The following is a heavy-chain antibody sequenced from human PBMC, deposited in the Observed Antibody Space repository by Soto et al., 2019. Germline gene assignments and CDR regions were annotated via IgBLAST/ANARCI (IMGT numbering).Heavy chain of an antibody. D-gene: IGHD2-2*01. J-gene: IGHJ5*02. CDR3: AIVPAPSNWFDP. CDR2: IYYSGST. CDR1: GGSISSSSYY. Sequence: SETLSLTCTVSGGSISSSSYYWGWIRQPPGKGLEWIGSIYYSGSTYYNPSLKSRFTISVDTSKNQFSLKLSSVTAADTAVYYCAIVPAPSNWFDPWGQGTLVTVSS. V-gene: IGHV4-39*01.